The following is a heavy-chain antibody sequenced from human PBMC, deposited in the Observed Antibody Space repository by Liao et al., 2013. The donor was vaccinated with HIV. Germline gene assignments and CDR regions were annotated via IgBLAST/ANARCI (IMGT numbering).Heavy chain of an antibody. Sequence: QVQLQESGPGLVKPSETLSLTCTVSGASINNGDYYWAWIRQPPGKGLDYIGNIYYSGATYYNPSLKSRVTMSVDTSKNQFSLKLSSVTAADTAVYYCARECGYSYGSDYYYYYYMDVWGKGTTVTVSS. J-gene: IGHJ6*03. CDR3: ARECGYSYGSDYYYYYYMDV. CDR1: GASINNGDYY. CDR2: IYYSGAT. D-gene: IGHD5-18*01. V-gene: IGHV4-30-4*08.